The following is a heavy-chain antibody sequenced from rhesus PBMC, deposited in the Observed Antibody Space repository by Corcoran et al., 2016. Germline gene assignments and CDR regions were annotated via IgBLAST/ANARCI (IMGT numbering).Heavy chain of an antibody. Sequence: QVTLKESGPALVKPTQTLTLTCTFSGFSLTTSGMGVGWIRQPPGKALEWLALIYWDDDKRYSTSLKRRLTISKDTSKNQVVLTMTNMDPVDTATYYCARYNWNYGYFDYWGQGVLVTVSS. D-gene: IGHD1-26*01. CDR2: IYWDDDK. V-gene: IGHV2-174*01. CDR1: GFSLTTSGMG. CDR3: ARYNWNYGYFDY. J-gene: IGHJ4*01.